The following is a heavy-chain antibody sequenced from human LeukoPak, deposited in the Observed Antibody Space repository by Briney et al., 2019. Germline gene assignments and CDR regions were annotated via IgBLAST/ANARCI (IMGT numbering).Heavy chain of an antibody. CDR3: ARDIHVPRIREPYFDI. Sequence: SETLPLTCAVYGGSFSGYYWSWIRQPPGKGLEWIGEINHSGSTNYNPSLKSRVTISVDTSKNQFSLKLSSVTAADTAVYYCARDIHVPRIREPYFDIWGEGTLVTVSS. CDR2: INHSGST. D-gene: IGHD3-10*02. CDR1: GGSFSGYY. V-gene: IGHV4-34*01. J-gene: IGHJ3*02.